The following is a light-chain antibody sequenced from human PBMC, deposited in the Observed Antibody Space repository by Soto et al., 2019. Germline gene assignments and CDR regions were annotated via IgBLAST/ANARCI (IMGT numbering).Light chain of an antibody. CDR2: EVS. CDR3: CSYAGTYV. V-gene: IGLV2-23*02. CDR1: ISDVGSYNL. Sequence: YVPSLASAVSGSTGQSITISCTGTISDVGSYNLVSWYQHHPGKAPKLMIFEVSKRPSVVSNRFYGYKYGNTASLTISGLEVEDEAEYYCCSYAGTYVFGTGTTVT. J-gene: IGLJ1*01.